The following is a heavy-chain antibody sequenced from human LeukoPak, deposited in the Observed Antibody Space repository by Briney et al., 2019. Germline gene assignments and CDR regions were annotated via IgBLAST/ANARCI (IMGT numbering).Heavy chain of an antibody. CDR3: ARDLGSNFYYALDY. D-gene: IGHD3-22*01. CDR2: ISGYNGNT. J-gene: IGHJ4*02. CDR1: GYTLTSYG. V-gene: IGHV1-18*01. Sequence: ASVKVSCKASGYTLTSYGISWVRQAPGQGLEWMGWISGYNGNTNYEQKVQGRVTMTTDTSTNTAYMELRSLRSDDTAVYYCARDLGSNFYYALDYWGQGTLVTVSS.